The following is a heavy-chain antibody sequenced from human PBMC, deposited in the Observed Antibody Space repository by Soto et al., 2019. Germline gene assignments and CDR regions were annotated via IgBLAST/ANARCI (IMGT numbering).Heavy chain of an antibody. Sequence: EVQLLESGGGLVQPGGSLRLSCAASGFTFSSYAMSWVRQAPGKGLERVSAISGSGGSTYYADSVKGRFTISRDNSKNTLYLQMNSLRAEDTAVYYCAKGSSRPSDAFDIWGQGTMVTVSS. CDR2: ISGSGGST. J-gene: IGHJ3*02. V-gene: IGHV3-23*01. CDR3: AKGSSRPSDAFDI. CDR1: GFTFSSYA.